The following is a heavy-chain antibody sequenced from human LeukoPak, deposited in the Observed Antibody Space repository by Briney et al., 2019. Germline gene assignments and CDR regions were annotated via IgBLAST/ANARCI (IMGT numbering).Heavy chain of an antibody. CDR3: ARGRTSGGYPHFDS. Sequence: PSETLSLTCIVPGGSIDSYYWTWLRQPPGKGLEWIAYIFYSASTNYNPSLKSRATITVDTSKNQFSLNLRSVTAADMAVYYCARGRTSGGYPHFDSWGQGIQVTVSS. CDR1: GGSIDSYY. D-gene: IGHD6-19*01. CDR2: IFYSAST. V-gene: IGHV4-59*01. J-gene: IGHJ4*02.